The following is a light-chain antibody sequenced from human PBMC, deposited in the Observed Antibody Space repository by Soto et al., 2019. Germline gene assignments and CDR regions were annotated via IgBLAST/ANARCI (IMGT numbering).Light chain of an antibody. V-gene: IGKV1-39*01. CDR2: AAS. J-gene: IGKJ2*01. CDR3: QHSYSPPHT. Sequence: DIQMTQSPSSLSASVGNRVTITCRTSQNIDSYLNWYQQRPGKVPKLLISAASRLQPGVPSRFRGSGAGTDFTRTISSLQPEDFATYYCQHSYSPPHTFGQGTKLEIK. CDR1: QNIDSY.